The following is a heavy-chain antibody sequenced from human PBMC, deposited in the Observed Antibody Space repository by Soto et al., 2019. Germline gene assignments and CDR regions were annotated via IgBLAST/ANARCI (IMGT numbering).Heavy chain of an antibody. D-gene: IGHD6-13*01. CDR2: ISTSGST. CDR1: GGSISSYY. Sequence: SETLSLTCTVSGGSISSYYWSWIRQPAGKGLEWIGRISTSGSTNYNPSLKSRVTMSIDTSKNQFSLKLSSVTAADTAVYYCARGGARIEAAASRVWLDPWGQGTMVTVYS. CDR3: ARGGARIEAAASRVWLDP. V-gene: IGHV4-4*07. J-gene: IGHJ5*02.